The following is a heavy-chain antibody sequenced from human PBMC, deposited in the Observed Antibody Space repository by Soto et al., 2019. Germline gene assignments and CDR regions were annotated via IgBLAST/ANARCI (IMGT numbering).Heavy chain of an antibody. Sequence: EVQLVESGGGLVQPGGSLRLSCAASGFTFSSYSMNWVRQAPGKGLEWVSYISSSSSTIYYADSVKGRFTISRDNAKNSLYLQMNSLRDEDTAVYYCARAYDSSGYYDLNWFDPWGQGTLVTVSS. D-gene: IGHD3-22*01. CDR2: ISSSSSTI. J-gene: IGHJ5*02. CDR1: GFTFSSYS. CDR3: ARAYDSSGYYDLNWFDP. V-gene: IGHV3-48*02.